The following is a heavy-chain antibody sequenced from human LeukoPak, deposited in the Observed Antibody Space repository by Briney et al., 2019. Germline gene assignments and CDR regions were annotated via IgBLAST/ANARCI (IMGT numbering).Heavy chain of an antibody. D-gene: IGHD6-13*01. J-gene: IGHJ4*02. Sequence: PGGSLRLSCAASGFTFSSYWMSWVRRAPGKGLEWVANIKQDGSEKYYVDSVRGRFTISRDNAKNSLYLQMNSLRAEDTAVYYCAREPGSIAAAGTFDYWGQGTLVTVSS. V-gene: IGHV3-7*03. CDR1: GFTFSSYW. CDR3: AREPGSIAAAGTFDY. CDR2: IKQDGSEK.